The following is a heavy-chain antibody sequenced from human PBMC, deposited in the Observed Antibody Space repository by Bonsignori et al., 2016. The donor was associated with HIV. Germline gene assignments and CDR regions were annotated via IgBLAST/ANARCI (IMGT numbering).Heavy chain of an antibody. V-gene: IGHV3-53*01. Sequence: WIRQPPGKGLEWVSVIYSGGSTYYADSVKGRFTISRDNSKNTLYLQMNSLRAEDTAVYYCARDSAVTTPYYFDYWGQGTLVTVSS. CDR2: IYSGGST. CDR3: ARDSAVTTPYYFDY. D-gene: IGHD4-11*01. J-gene: IGHJ4*02.